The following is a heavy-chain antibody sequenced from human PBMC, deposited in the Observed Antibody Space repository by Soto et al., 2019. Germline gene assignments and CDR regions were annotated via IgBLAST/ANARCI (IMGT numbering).Heavy chain of an antibody. V-gene: IGHV5-51*01. CDR3: ARATMVRSYYYYGMDV. CDR1: GYSFTNYW. CDR2: IYPGDSDT. Sequence: GESLKISCKGSGYSFTNYWIGWVRQMPGKGLEWMGIIYPGDSDTRYSPSFQGQVTISADKSINTAYLQWSSLKASDTAMYYCARATMVRSYYYYGMDVWGQGTTVTVSS. D-gene: IGHD3-10*01. J-gene: IGHJ6*02.